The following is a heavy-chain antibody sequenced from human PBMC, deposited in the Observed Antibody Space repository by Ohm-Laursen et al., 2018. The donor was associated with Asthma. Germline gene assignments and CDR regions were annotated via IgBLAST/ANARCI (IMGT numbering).Heavy chain of an antibody. Sequence: SDTLSLTCTVSGGSVSSGSYYWSWIRQPPGKGLEWIGYIYYSGSTNYNPSLKSRVTISVDTSKNQFSLKLSSVTAADTAVYYCARGEMATRFPGYYYYGMDVWGQGTTVTVSS. V-gene: IGHV4-61*01. CDR2: IYYSGST. CDR3: ARGEMATRFPGYYYYGMDV. J-gene: IGHJ6*02. CDR1: GGSVSSGSYY. D-gene: IGHD5-24*01.